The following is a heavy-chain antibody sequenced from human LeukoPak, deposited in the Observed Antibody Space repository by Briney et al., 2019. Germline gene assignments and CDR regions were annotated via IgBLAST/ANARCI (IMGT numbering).Heavy chain of an antibody. D-gene: IGHD2-2*01. CDR2: TSADGSKA. J-gene: IGHJ6*02. Sequence: GGSLRLSCAASGFAFDDYAMHWVRQAPGKGLEWVAVTSADGSKAFYADSVKGRFTISRHNSKNTLFLQLSSLRREDTALYYCARDRYCATTRCYFDFYYYGMDVWGQGTTVTVSS. V-gene: IGHV3-30*04. CDR3: ARDRYCATTRCYFDFYYYGMDV. CDR1: GFAFDDYA.